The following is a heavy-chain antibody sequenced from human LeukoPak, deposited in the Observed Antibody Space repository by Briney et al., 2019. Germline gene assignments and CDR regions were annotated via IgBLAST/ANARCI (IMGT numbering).Heavy chain of an antibody. J-gene: IGHJ4*02. Sequence: GGSLRLSCAASGFTFSSYWMHWVRQAPGKGLVWVSRIDGDGSSTNYADSVRGRFTISRDDARNTLYLQMNSLRAEDTAVYYCARSIVGACFDCWGQGTLVTVSS. CDR1: GFTFSSYW. D-gene: IGHD1-26*01. CDR3: ARSIVGACFDC. V-gene: IGHV3-74*01. CDR2: IDGDGSST.